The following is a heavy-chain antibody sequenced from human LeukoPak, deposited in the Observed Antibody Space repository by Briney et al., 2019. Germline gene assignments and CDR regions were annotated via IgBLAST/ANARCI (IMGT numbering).Heavy chain of an antibody. CDR2: IYWDDDK. D-gene: IGHD3-16*01. V-gene: IGHV2-5*02. CDR1: GFSLSTSGVG. Sequence: SGPALVEPPETLTLTCTFSGFSLSTSGVGVAWIRQSPEKALEWLAVIYWDDDKRYNPSLKSRLTITKDTSNNQVVLTMTYMDPADTGTYYCAHRVGDGASYDGGRYDYWGQGILATVS. CDR3: AHRVGDGASYDGGRYDY. J-gene: IGHJ4*02.